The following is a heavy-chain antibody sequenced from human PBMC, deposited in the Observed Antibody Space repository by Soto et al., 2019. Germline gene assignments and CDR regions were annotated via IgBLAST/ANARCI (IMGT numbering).Heavy chain of an antibody. V-gene: IGHV4-31*03. Sequence: SETLSLTCTVSGGSISSGGYYWSWIRQHSGKGLEWIGYIYYSGSTYYNPSLKSRVTISVDTSKNQFSLKLSSVTAADTAVYYCSRVDGSGSYYNEGDYYYYYMDVWGKGTTVTVSS. CDR2: IYYSGST. CDR3: SRVDGSGSYYNEGDYYYYYMDV. J-gene: IGHJ6*03. D-gene: IGHD3-10*01. CDR1: GGSISSGGYY.